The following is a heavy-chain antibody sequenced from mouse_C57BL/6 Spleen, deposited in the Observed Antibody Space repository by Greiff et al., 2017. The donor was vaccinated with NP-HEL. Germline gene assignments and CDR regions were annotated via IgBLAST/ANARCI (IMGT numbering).Heavy chain of an antibody. CDR1: GYSFTDYN. CDR3: ASASLSDYYSSCNYDMDD. J-gene: IGHJ4*01. V-gene: IGHV1-39*01. Sequence: VQLQQSGPELVKPGASVKISCKASGYSFTDYNMNWVKQSHGKSLEWIGVINPNYGTTSYNQKFKGKATLTVDQSSSTAYMQLNSLTSEDSAVYYCASASLSDYYSSCNYDMDDWGQGTTVTVSS. CDR2: INPNYGTT. D-gene: IGHD2-5*01.